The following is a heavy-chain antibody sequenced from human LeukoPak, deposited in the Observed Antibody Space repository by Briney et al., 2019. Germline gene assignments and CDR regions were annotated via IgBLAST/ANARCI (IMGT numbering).Heavy chain of an antibody. J-gene: IGHJ4*02. Sequence: SETLSLTCAVYGGSFSGYYWSWIRQPPGKGLEWIGEINHSGGTNYNPSLKSRVTISVDTSKNQFSLKLSSVTAADTAVYYCARETPMTTVTPLDYWGQGTLVTVSS. CDR1: GGSFSGYY. CDR2: INHSGGT. V-gene: IGHV4-34*01. CDR3: ARETPMTTVTPLDY. D-gene: IGHD4-17*01.